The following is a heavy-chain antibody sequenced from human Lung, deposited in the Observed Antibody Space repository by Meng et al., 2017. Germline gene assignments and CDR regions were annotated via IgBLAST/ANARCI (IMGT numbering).Heavy chain of an antibody. V-gene: IGHV3-74*01. CDR2: INRDGTKP. Sequence: GQLVESGGGLFPPGGSLRLSCAASGFTFTDHWMHWVRQGPGKGLVWVSRINRDGTKPTYADSVKGRFTISRDNAKNTLYLQMNNLRAEDTAFYYCTNDRLNHWGQGALVTVSS. J-gene: IGHJ1*01. CDR1: GFTFTDHW. D-gene: IGHD1-1*01. CDR3: TNDRLNH.